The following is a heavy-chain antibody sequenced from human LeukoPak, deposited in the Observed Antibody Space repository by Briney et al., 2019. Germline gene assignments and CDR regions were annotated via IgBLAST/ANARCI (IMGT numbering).Heavy chain of an antibody. Sequence: GGSLRLSCAASGFTFSNYWMSWVRQAPGKGLEWVANIKQDGSQKYYVDSVKGRFIISRDNAKNSLYLQMNSLRAEDTAVYYCARRYSYNSVFDYWGQGTLVTVSS. CDR3: ARRYSYNSVFDY. CDR1: GFTFSNYW. D-gene: IGHD5-18*01. J-gene: IGHJ4*02. CDR2: IKQDGSQK. V-gene: IGHV3-7*01.